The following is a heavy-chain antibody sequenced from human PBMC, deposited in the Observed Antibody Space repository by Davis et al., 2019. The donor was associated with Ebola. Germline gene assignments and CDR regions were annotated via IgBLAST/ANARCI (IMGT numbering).Heavy chain of an antibody. CDR2: INPSNGNT. D-gene: IGHD1-1*01. CDR3: ARAQFPTTSDH. J-gene: IGHJ4*02. CDR1: GYTFAIYY. V-gene: IGHV1-46*01. Sequence: AASVKVSCKASGYTFAIYYVHWVRQAPGQGLEWMGLINPSNGNTNYAQNFQGRVTVTRDTSTSTVYMELRSLRSDDTAVYYCARAQFPTTSDHWGQGTLVTVSS.